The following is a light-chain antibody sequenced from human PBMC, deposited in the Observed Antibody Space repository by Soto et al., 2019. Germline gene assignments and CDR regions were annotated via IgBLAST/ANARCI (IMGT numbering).Light chain of an antibody. CDR3: QQYGGSPRT. Sequence: EIVLTQSPGTLSLSPGEGATLSCRASQSINSFLAWYQQRRGQAPRLLIHGASNRATGIPDRFSGSGSGPDFTLTISRLEPEDFAVYYCQQYGGSPRTLGQGTKV. J-gene: IGKJ1*01. CDR2: GAS. CDR1: QSINSF. V-gene: IGKV3-20*01.